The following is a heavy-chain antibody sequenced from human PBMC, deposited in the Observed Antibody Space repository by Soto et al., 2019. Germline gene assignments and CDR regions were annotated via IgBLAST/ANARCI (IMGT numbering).Heavy chain of an antibody. D-gene: IGHD5-12*01. Sequence: TGGSLRLSCAASGFTFSSYGRHWVRQAPGKGLEWVAVISYDGSNKYYADSVKGRFTISRDNSKNTLYLQMNSLRAEDTAVYYCAKDGYSGYDNGGAPAHYYYYGMDVWGQGTTVTVSS. V-gene: IGHV3-30*18. CDR3: AKDGYSGYDNGGAPAHYYYYGMDV. CDR1: GFTFSSYG. J-gene: IGHJ6*02. CDR2: ISYDGSNK.